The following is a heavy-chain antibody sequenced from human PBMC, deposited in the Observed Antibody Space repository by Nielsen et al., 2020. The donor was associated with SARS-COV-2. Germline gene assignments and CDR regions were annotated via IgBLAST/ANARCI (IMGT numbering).Heavy chain of an antibody. Sequence: WIRQPPGKGLEWIGYIYYSGSTYYNPSLKSRVTISVDTSKNQFSLKLSSVTAADTAVYYCARSFHDYGDYRDYYYGMDVWGQGTTVTVSS. J-gene: IGHJ6*02. V-gene: IGHV4-39*01. CDR3: ARSFHDYGDYRDYYYGMDV. CDR2: IYYSGST. D-gene: IGHD4-17*01.